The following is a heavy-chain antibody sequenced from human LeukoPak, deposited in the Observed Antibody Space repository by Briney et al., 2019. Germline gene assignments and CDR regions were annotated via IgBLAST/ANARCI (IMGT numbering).Heavy chain of an antibody. Sequence: GGSLRLSCAASEFSVGSNYMTWVRQAPGKGLEWVSLIYSGGSTYYADSVKGRFTISRDNAKNTLYLQMNSLRAEDTAVYYCAGSRDGYSNFDYWGQGTLVTVSS. V-gene: IGHV3-66*01. CDR1: EFSVGSNY. D-gene: IGHD5-24*01. CDR2: IYSGGST. J-gene: IGHJ4*02. CDR3: AGSRDGYSNFDY.